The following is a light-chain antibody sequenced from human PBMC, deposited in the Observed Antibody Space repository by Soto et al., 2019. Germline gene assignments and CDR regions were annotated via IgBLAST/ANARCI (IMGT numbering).Light chain of an antibody. CDR1: SSNIGAGYD. Sequence: QSVLTQPPSVSGAPGQRVTISCTGSSSNIGAGYDVHWYQQLPGTAPKLLISGNSNRPSGVPDRFSGSKSGTSASLAITGLQAEDEADYYCQSYYSSLSGWVFGGGTKVTVL. V-gene: IGLV1-40*01. CDR3: QSYYSSLSGWV. J-gene: IGLJ3*02. CDR2: GNS.